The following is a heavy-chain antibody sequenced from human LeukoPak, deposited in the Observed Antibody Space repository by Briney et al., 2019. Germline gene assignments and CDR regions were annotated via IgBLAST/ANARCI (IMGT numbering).Heavy chain of an antibody. CDR2: IYYSGST. D-gene: IGHD4-17*01. CDR1: GGSISSGDYY. CDR3: ARWGDYGDPGGFDY. Sequence: PSETLSLTCNVSGGSISSGDYYWGWIRQPPGKGLEGIGYIYYSGSTNDNPSLNSRITISVDTSKNQFFLKLRSVTAADTGVYYCARWGDYGDPGGFDYWGQGTLVTVSS. J-gene: IGHJ4*02. V-gene: IGHV4-61*08.